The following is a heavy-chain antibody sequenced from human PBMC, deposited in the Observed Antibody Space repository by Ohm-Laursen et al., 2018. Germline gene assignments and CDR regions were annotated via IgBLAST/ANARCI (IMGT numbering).Heavy chain of an antibody. CDR2: IYIGDNT. CDR3: ARDQYSGWYSDY. Sequence: SLRLSCAASGFTFSNYDMTWVRQAPGKGLEWVSVIYIGDNTYYADSVKGRFTISRDNSKNTLYLQMNSLRGEDTAVYYCARDQYSGWYSDYWGQGTLVTVSS. D-gene: IGHD6-19*01. J-gene: IGHJ4*02. V-gene: IGHV3-66*01. CDR1: GFTFSNYD.